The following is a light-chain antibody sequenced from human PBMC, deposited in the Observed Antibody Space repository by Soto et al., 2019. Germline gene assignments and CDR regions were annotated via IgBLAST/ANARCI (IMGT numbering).Light chain of an antibody. CDR1: QSLSSDF. J-gene: IGKJ4*01. CDR3: QQYGRSPLT. V-gene: IGKV3-20*01. CDR2: SSS. Sequence: ELVLTQSPGTLSLSPGERAILSCRASQSLSSDFLAWYQQKPGQAPRLLIYSSSNRSTGIPDRFSGSGSGTDFTLTISRLEPADFAVYYCQQYGRSPLTFGGGTKVEIK.